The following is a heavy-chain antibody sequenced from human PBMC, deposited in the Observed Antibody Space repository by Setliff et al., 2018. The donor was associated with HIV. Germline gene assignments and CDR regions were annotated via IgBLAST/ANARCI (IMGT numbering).Heavy chain of an antibody. J-gene: IGHJ3*01. Sequence: KASETLSLTCTVSGVSISSRSYYWGWIRQPPGKGLEWIGSIFYSGSTHYNSSLKSRVTISVDTSKNQLSLKLSSVTAADTAVYYCARDMATDFDKSGYFESVHHDGFDLWGQGTMVTVSS. CDR3: ARDMATDFDKSGYFESVHHDGFDL. CDR1: GVSISSRSYY. V-gene: IGHV4-39*07. CDR2: IFYSGST. D-gene: IGHD3-22*01.